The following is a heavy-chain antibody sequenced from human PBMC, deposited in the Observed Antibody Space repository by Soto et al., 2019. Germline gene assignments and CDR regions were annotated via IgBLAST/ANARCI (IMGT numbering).Heavy chain of an antibody. D-gene: IGHD2-15*01. CDR1: RVAFSSYA. CDR2: IIPIFGTA. J-gene: IGHJ5*02. Sequence: SVKVSSKASRVAFSSYAISWGRQDPGKGLEWMGGIIPIFGTANYAQKFQGRVTITADESTSTAYMELSSLRSEDTAVYYCARERDCSGGSCYPGPWFDPWGQGTLVTVSS. CDR3: ARERDCSGGSCYPGPWFDP. V-gene: IGHV1-69*13.